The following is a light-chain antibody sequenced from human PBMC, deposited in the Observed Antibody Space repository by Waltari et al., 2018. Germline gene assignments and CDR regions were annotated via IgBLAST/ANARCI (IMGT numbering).Light chain of an antibody. CDR1: QSVGRS. J-gene: IGKJ1*01. CDR3: QHYVSLPVT. CDR2: GSS. V-gene: IGKV3-20*01. Sequence: EILLTQSPGTLSLSPGERATLSCRAGQSVGRSLAWYQQKPGQPPRLLIYGSSNRATGTPDRFSGGGSGTDFSLTISRLEPEDVAVYYCQHYVSLPVTFGQGTKVEI.